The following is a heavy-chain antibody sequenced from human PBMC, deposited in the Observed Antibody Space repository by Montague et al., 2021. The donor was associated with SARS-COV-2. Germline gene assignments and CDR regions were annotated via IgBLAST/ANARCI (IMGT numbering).Heavy chain of an antibody. CDR3: ARSIWFGPFEY. V-gene: IGHV3-7*01. J-gene: IGHJ4*02. CDR2: NEK. Sequence: NEKYYVDSVKGRFTISRDNAKTSLFLQMNSLRAEDTAVYFCARSIWFGPFEYGGQGTLFTVSS. D-gene: IGHD3-10*01.